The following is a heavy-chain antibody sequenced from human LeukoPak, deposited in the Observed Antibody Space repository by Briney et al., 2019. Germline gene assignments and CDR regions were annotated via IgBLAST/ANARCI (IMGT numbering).Heavy chain of an antibody. D-gene: IGHD2-15*01. Sequence: GGSLRLSCAASGFTFSNYAMSWVRQGPGRGLECVSAINTSGGRTYYADSVKGRFTISRDNSKNTLHLQMNSLRAEDTAVYHCARQLGYCSDGSCYFDYWGQGTLVTASS. V-gene: IGHV3-23*01. CDR3: ARQLGYCSDGSCYFDY. CDR2: INTSGGRT. J-gene: IGHJ4*02. CDR1: GFTFSNYA.